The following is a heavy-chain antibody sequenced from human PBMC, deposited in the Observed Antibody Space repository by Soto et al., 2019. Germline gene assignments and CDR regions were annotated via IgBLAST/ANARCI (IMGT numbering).Heavy chain of an antibody. CDR1: GGTFSSYA. CDR3: ARFGVVIKAFDI. D-gene: IGHD3-3*01. V-gene: IGHV1-69*13. CDR2: IIPIFGTA. Sequence: SVKVSCKASGGTFSSYAISWVRQAPGQGLEWMGGIIPIFGTANYAQKLQGRVTITADESTSTAYMELSSLRSDDTAVYYCARFGVVIKAFDIWGQGTMVTVSS. J-gene: IGHJ3*02.